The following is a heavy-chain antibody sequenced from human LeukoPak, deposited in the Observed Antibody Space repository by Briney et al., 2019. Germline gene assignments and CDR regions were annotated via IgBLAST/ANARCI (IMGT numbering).Heavy chain of an antibody. CDR2: INPNSGGT. J-gene: IGHJ5*02. CDR1: GYTFTGYY. CDR3: ARGGMASQLVPHLKFP. Sequence: ASVKVSCKASGYTFTGYYVHWVRQAPGQGLEWMGWINPNSGGTNYAQKFQGRVTMTRDTSISTAYMELSRLRSDDTAVYYCARGGMASQLVPHLKFPWGQGTLVTVSS. V-gene: IGHV1-2*02. D-gene: IGHD6-13*01.